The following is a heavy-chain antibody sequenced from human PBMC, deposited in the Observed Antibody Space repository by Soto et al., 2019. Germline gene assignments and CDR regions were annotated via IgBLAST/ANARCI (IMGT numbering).Heavy chain of an antibody. CDR2: IYYSGST. J-gene: IGHJ3*02. Sequence: QVQLQESGPGLVKPSQTLSLTCTVSGGSISSGGYYWSWICQHPGKGLEWIGYIYYSGSTYYNPTLKSRVTISVDTSKNQFSLKLSSVTAADTAVYYCARSQSSSWYAFDIWGQGTMVTVSS. CDR1: GGSISSGGYY. CDR3: ARSQSSSWYAFDI. V-gene: IGHV4-31*03. D-gene: IGHD6-13*01.